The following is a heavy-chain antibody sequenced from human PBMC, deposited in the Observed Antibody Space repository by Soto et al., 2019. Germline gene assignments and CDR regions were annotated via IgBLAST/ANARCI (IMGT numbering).Heavy chain of an antibody. CDR1: GFTFNSYS. J-gene: IGHJ3*02. CDR3: ARVPHSDYPHSPPDI. CDR2: ISSSSMSI. V-gene: IGHV3-21*01. D-gene: IGHD4-4*01. Sequence: GGSLRLSCAASGFTFNSYSINWVRQAPGKGLEWVSSISSSSMSIYYADSVKGRFTISRDNAKNSLYLQMNGLRSEDTAVYYFARVPHSDYPHSPPDILGQGTMVTVS.